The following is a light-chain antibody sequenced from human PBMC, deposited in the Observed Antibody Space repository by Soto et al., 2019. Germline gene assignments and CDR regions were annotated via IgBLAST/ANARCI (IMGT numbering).Light chain of an antibody. CDR2: GAS. CDR3: QQYCSSTLT. V-gene: IGKV3-20*01. J-gene: IGKJ4*01. Sequence: EIVLTQSPGTLSLSPGERATLSCRASQSVSSSYLAWYQQKPGQAPRLLIYGASSRATGIPDRFSGSGSGTDFTLTIRRLEPEDFAVYYCQQYCSSTLTFGGGTQVDIK. CDR1: QSVSSSY.